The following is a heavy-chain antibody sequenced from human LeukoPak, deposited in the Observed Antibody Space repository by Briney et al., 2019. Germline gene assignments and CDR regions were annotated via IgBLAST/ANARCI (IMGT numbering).Heavy chain of an antibody. J-gene: IGHJ5*02. CDR3: ARRGFDVLDP. CDR2: IYTSGST. V-gene: IGHV4-61*02. Sequence: PSETLYLTCTVSGGSISSGSYYWSWIRQPAGKGLEWIGRIYTSGSTNYNPSLKSRVTISVDTSKNQFSLKLSSVAAADTAVYYCARRGFDVLDPWGQGTLVTVSS. CDR1: GGSISSGSYY. D-gene: IGHD2-8*01.